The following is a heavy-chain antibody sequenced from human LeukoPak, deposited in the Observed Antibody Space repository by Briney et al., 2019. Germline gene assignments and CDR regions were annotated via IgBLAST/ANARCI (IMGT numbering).Heavy chain of an antibody. Sequence: SETLSLTCTVSGGSISSGDYYWSWIRQPPGKGLEWIGEINHSGSTNYNPSLKSRVTISVDTSKNQFSLKLSSVTAADTAVYYCAREAAGRYYFDYWGQGTLVTVSS. CDR1: GGSISSGDYY. CDR3: AREAAGRYYFDY. D-gene: IGHD2-15*01. V-gene: IGHV4-39*07. J-gene: IGHJ4*02. CDR2: INHSGST.